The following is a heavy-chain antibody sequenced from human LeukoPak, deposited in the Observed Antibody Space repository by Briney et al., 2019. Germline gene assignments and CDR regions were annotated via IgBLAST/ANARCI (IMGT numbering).Heavy chain of an antibody. Sequence: PSETLSLTCTVSGGSISSYYWSWTRQPPGKGLEWIGYIYYSGSTNYNPSLKSRVTISVDTSKNQFSLELSSVTAADTAVYYCARAGRTMVRGVSNWFDPWGQGTLVTVSS. CDR1: GGSISSYY. J-gene: IGHJ5*02. CDR2: IYYSGST. D-gene: IGHD3-10*01. V-gene: IGHV4-59*01. CDR3: ARAGRTMVRGVSNWFDP.